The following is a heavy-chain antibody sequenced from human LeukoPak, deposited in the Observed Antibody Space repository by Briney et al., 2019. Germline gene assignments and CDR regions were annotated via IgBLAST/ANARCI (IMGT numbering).Heavy chain of an antibody. J-gene: IGHJ4*02. CDR2: ISYDGSNK. CDR1: GFTSSSYA. CDR3: ARARDSGSYFDY. Sequence: PGGSLRLSCAASGFTSSSYAMHWVRQAPGKGLEWVAVISYDGSNKYYADSVKGRFTISRDNSKSTLYLQMNSLRAEDTAVYYCARARDSGSYFDYWGQGTLATVSS. V-gene: IGHV3-30-3*01. D-gene: IGHD1-26*01.